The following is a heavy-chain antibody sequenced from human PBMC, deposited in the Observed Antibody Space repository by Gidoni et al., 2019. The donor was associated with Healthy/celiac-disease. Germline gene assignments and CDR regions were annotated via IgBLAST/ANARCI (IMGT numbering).Heavy chain of an antibody. CDR2: IIPIFGTA. Sequence: QLQLVQSGAEAKKPGSSVKVSCKASGGTFRTHAISWVRQAPGQGLEWMGGIIPIFGTANYAQKFQGRVTITADKSTSTAYMELSSLRSEDTAVYYCAREIMIESYYYGMDVWGQGTTVTVSS. J-gene: IGHJ6*02. V-gene: IGHV1-69*06. CDR1: GGTFRTHA. D-gene: IGHD3-16*01. CDR3: AREIMIESYYYGMDV.